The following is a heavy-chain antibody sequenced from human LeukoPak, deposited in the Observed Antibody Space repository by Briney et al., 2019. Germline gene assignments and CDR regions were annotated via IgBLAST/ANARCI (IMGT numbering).Heavy chain of an antibody. J-gene: IGHJ5*02. Sequence: SETLSLTCTVSGGSISSGGYSWSWIRQPPGKGLEWIGYIYHSGSTYYNPSLKSRVTISVDRSKNQFSLKLSSVTAADTAVYYCARGGSDWFGPWGQGTLVTVSS. CDR3: ARGGSDWFGP. CDR1: GGSISSGGYS. CDR2: IYHSGST. V-gene: IGHV4-30-2*01.